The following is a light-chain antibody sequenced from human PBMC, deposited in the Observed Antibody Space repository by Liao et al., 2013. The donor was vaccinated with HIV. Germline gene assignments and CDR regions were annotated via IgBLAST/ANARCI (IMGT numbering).Light chain of an antibody. CDR3: QVWDSNSDHYV. J-gene: IGLJ1*01. CDR1: KLGDKY. CDR2: QDS. Sequence: SYELTQPPSVSVSPGQTASITCSGDKLGDKYACWYQQKPGQSPVLVIYQDSKRPSGIPERFSGSNSENTATLTISRVEAGDEADYYCQVWDSNSDHYVFGTGTKVTVL. V-gene: IGLV3-1*01.